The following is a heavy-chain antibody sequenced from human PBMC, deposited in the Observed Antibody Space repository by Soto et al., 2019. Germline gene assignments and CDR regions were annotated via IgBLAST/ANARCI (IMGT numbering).Heavy chain of an antibody. J-gene: IGHJ6*02. Sequence: GGSLRLSCAASGFTFSDYYMSWIRQAPGKGLEWVSYISSSSSYTNYADSVKGRFTISRDNAKNSLYLQMNSLRAEDTAVYYCARELSGSGSYFFASYYYGMAVCGQGTTVTVSS. V-gene: IGHV3-11*06. CDR1: GFTFSDYY. CDR3: ARELSGSGSYFFASYYYGMAV. CDR2: ISSSSSYT. D-gene: IGHD3-10*01.